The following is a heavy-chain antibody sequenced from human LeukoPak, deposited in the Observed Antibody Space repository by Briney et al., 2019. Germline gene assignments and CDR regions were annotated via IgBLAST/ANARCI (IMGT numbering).Heavy chain of an antibody. Sequence: GGSLRLSCVVSGFTFNNYGMSWVRQAPGKGLEWVSSISSSSSYIYYADSVKGRFTISRDNAKNSLYLQMNSLRAEDTAVYYCARAYSGSYGLGYYYMDVWGKGTTVTVSS. J-gene: IGHJ6*03. CDR1: GFTFNNYG. CDR2: ISSSSSYI. V-gene: IGHV3-21*01. CDR3: ARAYSGSYGLGYYYMDV. D-gene: IGHD1-26*01.